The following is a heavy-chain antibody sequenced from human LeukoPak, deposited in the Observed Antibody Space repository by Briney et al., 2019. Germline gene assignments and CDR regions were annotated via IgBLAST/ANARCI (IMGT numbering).Heavy chain of an antibody. CDR2: INHSGST. CDR1: GGSFSGYY. V-gene: IGHV4-34*01. Sequence: SETLSLTCAVYGGSFSGYYWSWTRQPPGKGLEWIGEINHSGSTNSNPSLKSRVTISVDTSKNQISLKLSSVTAADMAVYYCACLYCTSTSCLDYWGQGTLVTVSS. J-gene: IGHJ4*02. D-gene: IGHD2-2*01. CDR3: ACLYCTSTSCLDY.